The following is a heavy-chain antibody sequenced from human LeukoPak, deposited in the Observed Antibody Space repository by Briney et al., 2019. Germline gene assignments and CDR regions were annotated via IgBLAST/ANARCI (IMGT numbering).Heavy chain of an antibody. D-gene: IGHD4-17*01. CDR3: ARVLRSHGDLFDY. J-gene: IGHJ4*02. Sequence: GGSLRLSCAASGFTLSSYWMHWVRQAPVTGLVWVSRINTDGSSTSYADSVKGRFTISRDNAKNTLYLQMNSLRAEDTAVYYCARVLRSHGDLFDYWGQGTLVTVSS. CDR2: INTDGSST. CDR1: GFTLSSYW. V-gene: IGHV3-74*01.